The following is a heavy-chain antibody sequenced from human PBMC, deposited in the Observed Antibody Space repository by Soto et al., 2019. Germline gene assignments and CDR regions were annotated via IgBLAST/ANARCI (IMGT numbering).Heavy chain of an antibody. CDR3: ARGVIAARPRYNWFYP. Sequence: PSETLSLTCTVSGGSISSGGYYWSWIRQHPGKGLEWIGYIYYSGSTYYNPSLKSRVTISVDTSKNQFSLKLSSVTAADTAVYYCARGVIAARPRYNWFYPWGQGTLVTVSS. CDR2: IYYSGST. CDR1: GGSISSGGYY. V-gene: IGHV4-31*03. D-gene: IGHD6-6*01. J-gene: IGHJ5*02.